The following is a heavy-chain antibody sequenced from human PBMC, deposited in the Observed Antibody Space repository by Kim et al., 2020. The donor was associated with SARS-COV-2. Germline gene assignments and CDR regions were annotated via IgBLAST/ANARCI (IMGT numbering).Heavy chain of an antibody. J-gene: IGHJ3*02. CDR1: GGSISSGDYY. CDR3: ARRHTAMVDAFDI. Sequence: SETLSLTCTVSGGSISSGDYYWSWIRQPPGKGLEWIGYIYYSGSTYYNPSLKSRVTISVDTSKNQFSLKLSSVTAADTAVYYCARRHTAMVDAFDIWGQGTMVTVSS. V-gene: IGHV4-30-4*01. CDR2: IYYSGST. D-gene: IGHD5-18*01.